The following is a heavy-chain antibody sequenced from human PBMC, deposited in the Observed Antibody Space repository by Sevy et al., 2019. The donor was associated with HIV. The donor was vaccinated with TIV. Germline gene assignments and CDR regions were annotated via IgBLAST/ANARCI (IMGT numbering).Heavy chain of an antibody. J-gene: IGHJ6*02. V-gene: IGHV3-7*01. CDR1: GFDFNNHW. Sequence: GGSLRLSCAASGFDFNNHWMSWVRQAPEKGLEWVANIKHDGSETYYVDSVKGRFTISRDNARNSVYLQMNSLRAEDTGVYYCARDLTAPYYYYGMDVWGQGTMVTVS. CDR3: ARDLTAPYYYYGMDV. D-gene: IGHD1-20*01. CDR2: IKHDGSET.